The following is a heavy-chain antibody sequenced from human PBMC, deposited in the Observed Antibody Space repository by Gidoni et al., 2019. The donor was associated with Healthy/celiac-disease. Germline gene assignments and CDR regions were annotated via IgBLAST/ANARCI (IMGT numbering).Heavy chain of an antibody. CDR1: GYTVTSYY. J-gene: IGHJ6*02. Sequence: QVQLVQSGAEVKKHGASVKVSCKASGYTVTSYYMHWVRQAPGQGLEWMGIINPSGGSTSYAQKLQVRVTMTRDTSTSTVYMELSSLRSEDTAVYYCAREIAAAGTNYYYGMDVWGQGTTVTVSS. D-gene: IGHD6-13*01. CDR3: AREIAAAGTNYYYGMDV. V-gene: IGHV1-46*04. CDR2: INPSGGST.